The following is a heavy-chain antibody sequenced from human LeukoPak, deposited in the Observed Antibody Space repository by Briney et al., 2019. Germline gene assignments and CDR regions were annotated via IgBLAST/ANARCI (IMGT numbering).Heavy chain of an antibody. CDR3: ARNNTLMMYPRGGEDKGFDY. CDR2: IYYSGST. J-gene: IGHJ4*02. Sequence: SETLSLTCTVSGGSISSGSYYWGWIRQPPGKGLEWIGSIYYSGSTHYNPSLKSRVTISVDTSKNEFSRKLSSVTAADTAVYYCARNNTLMMYPRGGEDKGFDYWGQGTLVTVSS. D-gene: IGHD2-8*01. V-gene: IGHV4-39*01. CDR1: GGSISSGSYY.